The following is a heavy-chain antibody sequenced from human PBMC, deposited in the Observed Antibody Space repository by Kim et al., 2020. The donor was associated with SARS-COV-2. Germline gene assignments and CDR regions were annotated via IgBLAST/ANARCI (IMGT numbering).Heavy chain of an antibody. J-gene: IGHJ3*02. CDR2: IDSDGRTT. Sequence: GGSLRLSCAASGFTLSRYWMHWVRQAPGKGLVWVSRIDSDGRTTTYADSVEGRFTISRDNAKNTLYLQMNSLRAEDTAVFYCARSGPCSGGDCPLAFDI. CDR1: GFTLSRYW. CDR3: ARSGPCSGGDCPLAFDI. D-gene: IGHD2-21*01. V-gene: IGHV3-74*01.